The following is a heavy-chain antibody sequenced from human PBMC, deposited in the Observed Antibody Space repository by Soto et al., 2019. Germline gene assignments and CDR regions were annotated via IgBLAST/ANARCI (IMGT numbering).Heavy chain of an antibody. CDR1: GGSFSDYY. D-gene: IGHD3-10*01. CDR3: ARAGRFVRIYNMDV. CDR2: INQRGSA. V-gene: IGHV4-34*01. Sequence: SETLSLTCVVYGGSFSDYYWSWIRQPPGKGLEWIGEINQRGSANYNPSLKSRVTVSLDTSKSHLSLNLKSVTAADTAVYYCARAGRFVRIYNMDVWGQGTTVTVSS. J-gene: IGHJ6*03.